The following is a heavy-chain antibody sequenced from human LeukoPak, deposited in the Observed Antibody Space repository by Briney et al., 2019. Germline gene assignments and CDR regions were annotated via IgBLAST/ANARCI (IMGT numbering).Heavy chain of an antibody. CDR3: ARRGGELRVRYMDV. J-gene: IGHJ6*03. V-gene: IGHV4-31*03. Sequence: SETLSLTCTVSGGSISSGGYYWSWIRQHPGKGLEWIGYIYYSGSTYYNPSLKSRVTISVDTSKNQFSLKLSSVTAADTAVYYCARRGGELRVRYMDVWGKGTMVTVSS. D-gene: IGHD1-7*01. CDR1: GGSISSGGYY. CDR2: IYYSGST.